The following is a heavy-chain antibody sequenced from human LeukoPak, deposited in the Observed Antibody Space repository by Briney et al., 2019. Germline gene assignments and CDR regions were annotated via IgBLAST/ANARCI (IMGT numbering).Heavy chain of an antibody. Sequence: PSETLSLTCTVTGGSISSGSYYWGWIRQPPGKGLEWIGSMYYSGSTKYNPSLKSRVTISLDTSKNQFSLKLTSVTAADTAVYYCAREEALGSGSFDYWGQGTLVTVSS. CDR3: AREEALGSGSFDY. CDR2: MYYSGST. V-gene: IGHV4-39*07. CDR1: GGSISSGSYY. D-gene: IGHD1-26*01. J-gene: IGHJ4*02.